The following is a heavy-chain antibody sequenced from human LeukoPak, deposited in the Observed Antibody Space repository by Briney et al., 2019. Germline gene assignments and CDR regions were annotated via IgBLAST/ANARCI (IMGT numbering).Heavy chain of an antibody. CDR3: ARGVPIPATHPIDY. Sequence: GGSLRLSCAASGFTFTSYGMHWVRQAPGKGLEWVAMIWYDGSHKKYADSVEGRFSISRDNSKNTLYLQMTSLRADDTAVYYCARGVPIPATHPIDYWGQGSLVTVSS. V-gene: IGHV3-33*03. D-gene: IGHD3-10*01. CDR1: GFTFTSYG. CDR2: IWYDGSHK. J-gene: IGHJ4*02.